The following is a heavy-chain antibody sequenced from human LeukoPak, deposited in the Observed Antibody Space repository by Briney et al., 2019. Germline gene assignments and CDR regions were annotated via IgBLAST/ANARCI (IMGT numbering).Heavy chain of an antibody. J-gene: IGHJ4*02. CDR3: ARDRGGYDLDY. CDR1: GFTFSAYA. Sequence: QAGGSLRLSCAASGFTFSAYAMHWVRQAPGKGLEWVAVISYDGSNKYYADSVKGRFTISRDNSKSTLYLQMNSLRAEDTAVYYCARDRGGYDLDYWGQGTLVTVSS. V-gene: IGHV3-30-3*01. D-gene: IGHD5-12*01. CDR2: ISYDGSNK.